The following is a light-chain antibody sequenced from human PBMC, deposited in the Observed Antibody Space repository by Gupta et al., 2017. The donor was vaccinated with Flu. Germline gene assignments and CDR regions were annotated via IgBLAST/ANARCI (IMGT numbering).Light chain of an antibody. V-gene: IGLV2-14*01. CDR2: EVD. J-gene: IGLJ2*01. Sequence: QSITTSCTGTSSDVGAYNYVAWYQQHPGNAPKLIIFEVDNRTSGVANRFSGSKSGNTASLTISGLQAEDEAHYYCSSYSGSSTLFGGGTKLTVL. CDR3: SSYSGSSTL. CDR1: SSDVGAYNY.